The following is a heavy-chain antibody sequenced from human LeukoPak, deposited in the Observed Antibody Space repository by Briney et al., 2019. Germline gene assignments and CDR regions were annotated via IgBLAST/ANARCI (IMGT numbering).Heavy chain of an antibody. CDR3: ARGTVIMVDY. V-gene: IGHV3-66*01. D-gene: IGHD3-10*01. Sequence: PGRSLRLSCAASGFAATSNYMSWVRQAPGRGLEWVSGIYSGGSTYYADSVKGRFTISRDNSKNTLFLQMNSLRAGDTAVYYCARGTVIMVDYWGQGTLVTVSS. CDR2: IYSGGST. J-gene: IGHJ4*02. CDR1: GFAATSNY.